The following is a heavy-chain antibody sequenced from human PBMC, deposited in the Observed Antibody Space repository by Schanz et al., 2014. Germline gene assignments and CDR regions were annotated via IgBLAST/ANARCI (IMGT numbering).Heavy chain of an antibody. CDR1: GFTFSSYA. CDR3: AKTPREYCNYDNCPNWFDS. CDR2: IKEDGSVK. D-gene: IGHD2-15*01. V-gene: IGHV3-7*05. Sequence: VQLVESGGGVVQPGRSLRLSCAASGFTFSSYALHWVRQAPGKGLEWVANIKEDGSVKDYVDSVKGRFTISRDNAKNSLYLQMNSLRAEDTAVYYCAKTPREYCNYDNCPNWFDSWGQGTLVTASS. J-gene: IGHJ5*01.